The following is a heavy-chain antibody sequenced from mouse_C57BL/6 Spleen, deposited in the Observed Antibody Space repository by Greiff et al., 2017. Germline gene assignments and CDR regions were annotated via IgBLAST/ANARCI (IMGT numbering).Heavy chain of an antibody. Sequence: QVQLQQPGAELVKPGASVKLSCKASGYTFTSYWMHWVKQRPGRGLAWIGRIDPNSGGTKYNEKVKSKATLTVDKPASTAYRQRSSLTAEDAASEDCARGSNYFDYWGQGTTRTVYS. J-gene: IGHJ2*01. CDR3: ARGSNYFDY. CDR1: GYTFTSYW. CDR2: IDPNSGGT. V-gene: IGHV1-72*01.